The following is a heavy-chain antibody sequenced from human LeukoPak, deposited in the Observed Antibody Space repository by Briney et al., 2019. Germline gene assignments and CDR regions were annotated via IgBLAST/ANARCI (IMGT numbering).Heavy chain of an antibody. CDR3: VREDTRGAGGYYYYMDV. J-gene: IGHJ6*03. D-gene: IGHD3-10*01. CDR2: ISYDGSNK. Sequence: GRSLRLSCAASGFTFSSYAMHWVRQAPGKGLEWVAVISYDGSNKYYADSVKGRFTISRDNAKNSLYLQMNSLRAEDTAVYYCVREDTRGAGGYYYYMDVWGKGTTVTVSS. CDR1: GFTFSSYA. V-gene: IGHV3-30*04.